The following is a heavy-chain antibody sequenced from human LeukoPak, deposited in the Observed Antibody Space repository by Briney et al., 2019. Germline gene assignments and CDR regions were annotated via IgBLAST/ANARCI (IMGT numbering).Heavy chain of an antibody. CDR3: ATLREGATTTG. Sequence: ASVKVSCKASGYTFTSYGISWVRQAPGQGLEWMGWISAYNGNTNYAQKPQGRVTMTTDTSTSTAYMELSSLRSEDTAVYYCATLREGATTTGWGQGTLVTVSS. J-gene: IGHJ4*02. CDR1: GYTFTSYG. V-gene: IGHV1-18*01. CDR2: ISAYNGNT. D-gene: IGHD1-26*01.